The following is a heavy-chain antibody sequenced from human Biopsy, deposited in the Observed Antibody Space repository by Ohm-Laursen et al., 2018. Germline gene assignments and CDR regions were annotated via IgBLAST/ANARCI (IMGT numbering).Heavy chain of an antibody. CDR2: ISANGATS. CDR1: GFKFDEFA. V-gene: IGHV3-23*01. CDR3: AKGGSITIFGVVINNCFDP. Sequence: SLRLSCSASGFKFDEFAMSWVRQAPGKGPEWVSTISANGATSYYADSVKGRFTISRDNSKNTLYLQMNSVRADDTAIYYCAKGGSITIFGVVINNCFDPWGQGTRVTVSS. D-gene: IGHD3-3*01. J-gene: IGHJ5*02.